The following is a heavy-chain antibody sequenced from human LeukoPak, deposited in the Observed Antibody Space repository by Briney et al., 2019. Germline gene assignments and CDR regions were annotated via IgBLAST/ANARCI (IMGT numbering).Heavy chain of an antibody. CDR1: GVSFSTYA. Sequence: PGGSLRLSCAASGVSFSTYAMSWVRQAPGKGLEWVSAISDSGSNTYYADSVKGRFTISRDNSKSTLYLQINSLRVDDTAVYYCAQDSSTWYHSDYWGQGTLVTVSS. CDR3: AQDSSTWYHSDY. J-gene: IGHJ4*02. D-gene: IGHD6-13*01. V-gene: IGHV3-23*01. CDR2: ISDSGSNT.